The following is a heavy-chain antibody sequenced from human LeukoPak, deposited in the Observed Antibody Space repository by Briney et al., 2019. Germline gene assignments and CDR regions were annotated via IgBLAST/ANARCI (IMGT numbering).Heavy chain of an antibody. J-gene: IGHJ3*02. V-gene: IGHV3-30*02. D-gene: IGHD4-17*01. CDR2: IRYDGNDR. CDR1: GFTFSSYW. Sequence: PGGSLRLSCAASGFTFSSYWMHWVRQAPGKGLEWVAFIRYDGNDRYYADSVKGRFTISRDNSKNTLYLQMNSLRAEDTAVYYCAATTDDAFDIWGQGTMVTVSS. CDR3: AATTDDAFDI.